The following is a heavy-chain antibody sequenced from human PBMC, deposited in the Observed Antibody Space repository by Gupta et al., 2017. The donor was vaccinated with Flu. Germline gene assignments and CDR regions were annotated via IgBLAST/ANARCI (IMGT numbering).Heavy chain of an antibody. CDR2: TYDRGST. J-gene: IGHJ4*02. V-gene: IGHV4-59*01. Sequence: TCAVSGGSMSSYHWSWIRQPPGKGLEFIAYTYDRGSTTYNPSLKSRVTISVDMSKNQCSLKLSSVTAADTAVDYCASLDGIRIFDYWGQGIQGTVSS. D-gene: IGHD3-16*01. CDR3: ASLDGIRIFDY. CDR1: GGSMSSYH.